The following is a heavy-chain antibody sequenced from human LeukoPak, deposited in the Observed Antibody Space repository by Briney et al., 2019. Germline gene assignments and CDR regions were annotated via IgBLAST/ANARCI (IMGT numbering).Heavy chain of an antibody. CDR3: ARGGVYCSSVSCSVDY. CDR2: IRSKAYGGTT. V-gene: IGHV3-49*03. CDR1: GFTFGDYA. Sequence: PGRSLRPSCTASGFTFGDYAMSWFRQAPGKGLEWVGFIRSKAYGGTTENAASVKGRFTISRDDSKSIAYLQMNSLKTEDTAVYYCARGGVYCSSVSCSVDYWGQGILVTVSS. D-gene: IGHD2-2*01. J-gene: IGHJ4*02.